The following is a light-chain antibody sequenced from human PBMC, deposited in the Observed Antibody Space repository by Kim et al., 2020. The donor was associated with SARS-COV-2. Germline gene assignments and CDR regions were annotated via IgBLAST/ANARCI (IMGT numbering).Light chain of an antibody. J-gene: IGLJ3*02. Sequence: SVALGQTARTTCGGNNIVTKYVPWYQQKPGQAPFLVMYRDTNRPSGIPERFSGSNSGNTATLTISRGQARDEADYYCQMWDSSTWVFGGGTQLTVL. CDR3: QMWDSSTWV. CDR2: RDT. CDR1: NIVTKY. V-gene: IGLV3-9*01.